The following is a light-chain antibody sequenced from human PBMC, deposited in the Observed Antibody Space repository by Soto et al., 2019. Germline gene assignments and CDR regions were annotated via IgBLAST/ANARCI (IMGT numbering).Light chain of an antibody. J-gene: IGLJ1*01. V-gene: IGLV1-47*01. CDR3: AAWDDSRGGV. CDR1: SSNIESIY. CDR2: RNS. Sequence: QSVLTQPPSASGTPGQRVTICGSGRSSNIESIYVYWCQQFPGTAPKLLIYRNSQRPSGVPDRFSGSKSGTSASLAISGLRSEDGADYYCAAWDDSRGGVFGTGTKLTVL.